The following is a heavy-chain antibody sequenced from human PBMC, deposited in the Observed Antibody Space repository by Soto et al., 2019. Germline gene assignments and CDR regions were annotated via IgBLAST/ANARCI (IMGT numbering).Heavy chain of an antibody. J-gene: IGHJ3*02. V-gene: IGHV3-33*01. CDR2: IWYDGSNK. CDR1: GFTFSSYG. CDR3: ARGYGGNSAAFDI. Sequence: GGSLRLSCAASGFTFSSYGMHWVRQAPGKGLEWVAVIWYDGSNKYYADSVKGRFTISRDNSKNTLYLQMNSLRAEDTAVYYCARGYGGNSAAFDIWGQGTMVTVSS. D-gene: IGHD4-17*01.